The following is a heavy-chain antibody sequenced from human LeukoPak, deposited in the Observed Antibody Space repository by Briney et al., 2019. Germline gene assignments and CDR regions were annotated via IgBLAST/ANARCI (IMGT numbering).Heavy chain of an antibody. CDR2: IKQDGSEK. CDR1: GFTFSSYS. CDR3: ARSRGPGDY. J-gene: IGHJ4*02. V-gene: IGHV3-7*01. Sequence: GGSLRLSCAASGFTFSSYSMNWVRQAPGKGLEWVANIKQDGSEKYYVDSVKGRFTISRDNAKNSLYLQMNSLRAEDTAVYYCARSRGPGDYWGQGTLVTVSS. D-gene: IGHD3-10*01.